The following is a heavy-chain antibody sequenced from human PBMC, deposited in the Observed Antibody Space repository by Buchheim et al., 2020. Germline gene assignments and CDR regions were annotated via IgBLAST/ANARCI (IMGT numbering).Heavy chain of an antibody. CDR3: AKDASGSYPFDY. CDR1: GFTFSSYG. J-gene: IGHJ4*02. CDR2: ISYDGSNK. V-gene: IGHV3-30*18. Sequence: QVQLVESGGGVVQPGRSLRLSCAASGFTFSSYGMHWVRQAPGKGLEWVAVISYDGSNKYYADSVKGGFTISRDNSKNTLYLQMNSRRAEDTAVYYCAKDASGSYPFDYWGQGTL. D-gene: IGHD1-26*01.